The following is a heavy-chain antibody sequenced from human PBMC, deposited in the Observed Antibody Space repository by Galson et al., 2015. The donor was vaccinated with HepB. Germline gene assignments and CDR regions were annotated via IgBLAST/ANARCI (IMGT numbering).Heavy chain of an antibody. CDR3: ARFYSDTSGYYYDH. Sequence: SCKASGYTFTSYGMKWVRQAPGQGLEWMGWINTNTGNPTYAQAFTGRFVFSLDTSVSTAYLQISSLKAEDTAVYYCARFYSDTSGYYYDHWGQGTLVTVSS. V-gene: IGHV7-4-1*02. CDR2: INTNTGNP. J-gene: IGHJ5*02. CDR1: GYTFTSYG. D-gene: IGHD3-22*01.